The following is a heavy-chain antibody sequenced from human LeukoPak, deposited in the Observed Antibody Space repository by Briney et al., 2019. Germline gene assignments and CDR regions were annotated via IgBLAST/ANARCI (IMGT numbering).Heavy chain of an antibody. V-gene: IGHV4-39*01. J-gene: IGHJ4*02. CDR1: GGSISSSRYY. D-gene: IGHD2-2*01. CDR2: IYYSGST. Sequence: SETLSLTCIVSGGSISSSRYYWGWIRQPPGKGLEWIGNIYYSGSTYYNPSLKSRVTISVDTSKNQFSLKLSSVTAADTAVYYCARRPKWGVVVPAASRFDYWGQGTLVTVSS. CDR3: ARRPKWGVVVPAASRFDY.